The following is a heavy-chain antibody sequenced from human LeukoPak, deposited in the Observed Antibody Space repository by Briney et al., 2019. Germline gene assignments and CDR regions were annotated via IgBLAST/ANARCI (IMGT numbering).Heavy chain of an antibody. V-gene: IGHV4-59*01. Sequence: SETLSLTCTVSGGSISSYYWSWIRQPPGKGLEWIGYIYYSGSTNYNPSLKSRVTISVDTSKNQFSLKLSSVTAADTAVYYCARGGSVAGTPYSPYDYWGQGTLVTVSS. J-gene: IGHJ4*02. CDR1: GGSISSYY. D-gene: IGHD6-19*01. CDR2: IYYSGST. CDR3: ARGGSVAGTPYSPYDY.